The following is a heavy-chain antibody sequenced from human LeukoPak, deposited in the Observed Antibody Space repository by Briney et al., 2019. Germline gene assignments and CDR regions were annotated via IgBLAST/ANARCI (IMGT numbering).Heavy chain of an antibody. CDR2: INPNSGGT. V-gene: IGHV1-2*06. J-gene: IGHJ4*02. CDR3: ARGGEFDWLLPDY. CDR1: GYTFTGYY. Sequence: GASVKVSFKASGYTFTGYYMHWVRQAPGQGLEWMGRINPNSGGTNYAQKFQGRVTMTRDTSISTAYMELSRLRSDDTAVYYCARGGEFDWLLPDYWGQGTLVTVSS. D-gene: IGHD3-9*01.